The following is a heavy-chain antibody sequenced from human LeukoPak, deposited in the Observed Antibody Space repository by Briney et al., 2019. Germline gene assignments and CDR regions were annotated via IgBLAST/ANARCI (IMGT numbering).Heavy chain of an antibody. CDR1: GFTFSSYA. Sequence: GRSLRLSCAASGFTFSSYAMHRVRQAPGKGLEWVAVISYDGSNKYYADSVKGRFTISRDNSRNTLYLQMNSLRAEDTAVYYCASAYYGDYSSFDYWGQGTLVIVSS. CDR3: ASAYYGDYSSFDY. V-gene: IGHV3-30-3*01. J-gene: IGHJ4*02. CDR2: ISYDGSNK. D-gene: IGHD4-17*01.